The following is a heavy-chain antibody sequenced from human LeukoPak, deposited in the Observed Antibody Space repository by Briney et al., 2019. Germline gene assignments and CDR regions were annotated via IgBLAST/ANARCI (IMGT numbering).Heavy chain of an antibody. D-gene: IGHD2-15*01. J-gene: IGHJ4*02. CDR1: GYTFTSYG. CDR3: ARVLCSGGSCYYYDY. CDR2: ISAYNGNT. V-gene: IGHV1-18*01. Sequence: ASVKVSCEASGYTFTSYGISWVRQAPGQGLEWMGWISAYNGNTNYAQKLQGRVTMTTDTSTSTAYMELRSLRSDDTAVYYCARVLCSGGSCYYYDYWGQGTLVTVSS.